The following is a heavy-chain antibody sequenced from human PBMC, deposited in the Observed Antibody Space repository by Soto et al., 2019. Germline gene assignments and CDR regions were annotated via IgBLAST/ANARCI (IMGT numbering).Heavy chain of an antibody. V-gene: IGHV4-39*01. J-gene: IGHJ4*02. CDR2: IFYSGVT. CDR1: GGSISSNRHY. D-gene: IGHD6-19*01. CDR3: AKLGSGWYYGVYYFDY. Sequence: TLSLTCSVSGGSISSNRHYWGWIRQPPGKGLEWIGSIFYSGVTYYNPSLESRVTISVDTSKNQFSLKLSSVTAADTAVYYCAKLGSGWYYGVYYFDYWGQGTVVTVSS.